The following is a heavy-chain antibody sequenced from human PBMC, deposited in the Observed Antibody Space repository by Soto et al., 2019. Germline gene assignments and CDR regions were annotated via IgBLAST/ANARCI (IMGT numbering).Heavy chain of an antibody. V-gene: IGHV1-46*01. CDR3: ARDLAAGDY. Sequence: QVQLVQSGAEVKKPGDSVKLSCRTSGYTFTHYYIHWVRQAPGQGLEWLAIINPASGSTNYAQDFQGRVTLTMDTSTTTVYMELSGLRAEDTAIFDCARDLAAGDYWGQGTLVTVSS. CDR2: INPASGST. J-gene: IGHJ4*02. D-gene: IGHD6-13*01. CDR1: GYTFTHYY.